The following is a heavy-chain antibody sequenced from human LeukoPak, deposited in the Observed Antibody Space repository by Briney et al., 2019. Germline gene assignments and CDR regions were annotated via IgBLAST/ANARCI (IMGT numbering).Heavy chain of an antibody. CDR1: GFTFSSYG. CDR3: ARDYTAMAHFDC. V-gene: IGHV3-33*01. Sequence: GRSLRLSCAASGFTFSSYGMHWVRQAPGKGLEWVAVIWYDGSNKYYADSVKGRFTISRDNSKNTLYLQMNSLRAEDTAVYYCARDYTAMAHFDCWGQGTLVTVSS. J-gene: IGHJ4*02. D-gene: IGHD5-18*01. CDR2: IWYDGSNK.